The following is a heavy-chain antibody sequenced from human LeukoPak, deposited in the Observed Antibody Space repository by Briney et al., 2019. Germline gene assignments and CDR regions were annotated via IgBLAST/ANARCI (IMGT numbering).Heavy chain of an antibody. D-gene: IGHD4-11*01. Sequence: GGSLRLSCAASGFTFSNYWMSWVRQAPGKGLEWVANIKQDGSEKYYVDSVKGRFTISRDNAKNSLYLQMNSLRAEDTAVYYCARDKGTVTIFDCWGQGTLVTASS. V-gene: IGHV3-7*01. CDR2: IKQDGSEK. CDR1: GFTFSNYW. CDR3: ARDKGTVTIFDC. J-gene: IGHJ4*02.